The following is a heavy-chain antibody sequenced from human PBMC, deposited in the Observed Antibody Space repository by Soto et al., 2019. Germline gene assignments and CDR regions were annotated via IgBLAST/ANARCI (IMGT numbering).Heavy chain of an antibody. J-gene: IGHJ6*02. CDR3: ARDPKDPETYYYGLDV. CDR1: GDTFSSYA. V-gene: IGHV1-69*12. Sequence: QVQLVQSGAEVKKPGSSVKVSCKASGDTFSSYAISWVRQAPGQGLEWMGGIIPMFGASTYAQKFQARVTFTADESTATAYMELSSLRSDDTAVDYCARDPKDPETYYYGLDVWGQGTTVTVSS. CDR2: IIPMFGAS.